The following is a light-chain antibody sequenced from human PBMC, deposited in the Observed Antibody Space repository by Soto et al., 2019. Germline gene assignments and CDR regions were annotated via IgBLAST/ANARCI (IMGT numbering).Light chain of an antibody. CDR2: GAS. CDR3: QQYGGSPYT. J-gene: IGKJ2*01. CDR1: QSVRSNY. Sequence: EIVLTQSPGTLSLSPGERATLSCRASQSVRSNYLAWYQQKPGQAPGLLIYGASSRATGIPDRFSGTGSGTDFTLTISRLEPEDFAVYYCQQYGGSPYTFGQGTKLEIK. V-gene: IGKV3-20*01.